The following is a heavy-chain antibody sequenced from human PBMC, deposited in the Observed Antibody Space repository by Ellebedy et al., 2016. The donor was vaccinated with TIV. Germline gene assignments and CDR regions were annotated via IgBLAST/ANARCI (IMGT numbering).Heavy chain of an antibody. CDR3: ATHMTTAPFQWFDP. J-gene: IGHJ5*02. V-gene: IGHV1-69*10. CDR2: IVPHLNIA. D-gene: IGHD1-1*01. Sequence: SVKVSCKASGGTFTTNAFTWVRQAPGQGLEWIGEIVPHLNIATHAQTFQGRVTISADKSTRTAYMELTSLRSDGTGVYYCATHMTTAPFQWFDPWGQGTLVTVSP. CDR1: GGTFTTNA.